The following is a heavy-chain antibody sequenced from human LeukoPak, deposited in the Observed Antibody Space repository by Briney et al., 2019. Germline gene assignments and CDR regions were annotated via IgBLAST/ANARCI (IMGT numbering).Heavy chain of an antibody. CDR1: GFTFSRYV. D-gene: IGHD3-10*01. CDR3: VKDGSGSYYTYYFDY. CDR2: ISSNGGST. V-gene: IGHV3-64D*06. Sequence: TGGSLRLSCSASGFTFSRYVMHWVRQAPGKGLEYVSAISSNGGSTYYADSVKGRFTISRDNSKNTLYLQMSSLRAEDTAVYYCVKDGSGSYYTYYFDYWGQGTLVTVSS. J-gene: IGHJ4*02.